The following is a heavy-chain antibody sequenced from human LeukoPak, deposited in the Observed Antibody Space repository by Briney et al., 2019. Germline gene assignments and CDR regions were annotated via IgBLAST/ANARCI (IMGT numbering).Heavy chain of an antibody. CDR1: GGSISSSSYY. CDR2: IYYSGST. D-gene: IGHD3-9*01. CDR3: ARQHGYYDILTGYYANWFDP. J-gene: IGHJ5*02. Sequence: PSETLSLTCTVSGGSISSSSYYWGWIRQLPGKGLEWIGSIYYSGSTYYNPSLKSRVTISVDTSKNQFSLKLSSVTAADTAVYYCARQHGYYDILTGYYANWFDPWGQGTLVTVSS. V-gene: IGHV4-39*01.